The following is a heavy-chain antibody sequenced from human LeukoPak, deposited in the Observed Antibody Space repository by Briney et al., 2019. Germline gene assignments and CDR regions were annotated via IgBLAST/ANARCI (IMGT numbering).Heavy chain of an antibody. J-gene: IGHJ6*02. Sequence: GGSLRLSCAASGFTFSSYAMSWVRQAPGKGLEWVSAISGSGGSTYYADSVKGRFIISRDNSKNTLYLQMNSLRAEDTAVYYCAADFWSGLYYYYYGMDVWGQGTTVTVSS. CDR1: GFTFSSYA. V-gene: IGHV3-23*01. CDR2: ISGSGGST. D-gene: IGHD3-3*01. CDR3: AADFWSGLYYYYYGMDV.